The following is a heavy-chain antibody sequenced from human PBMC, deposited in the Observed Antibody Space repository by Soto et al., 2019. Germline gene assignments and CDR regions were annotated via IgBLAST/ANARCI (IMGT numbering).Heavy chain of an antibody. CDR3: ASDEGGYDIFTGDYKDQHFDY. CDR1: GYTFTHFY. J-gene: IGHJ4*02. V-gene: IGHV1-18*01. CDR2: ISPHNFNT. D-gene: IGHD3-9*01. Sequence: QVQLEQSGAEVKKPGDSVKVSCKASGYTFTHFYITWVRQAPGQGLEWMGAISPHNFNTNYAQKFRGRVTLTTEKSTNTAYMDLRSLTSDETAVYYCASDEGGYDIFTGDYKDQHFDYWSQGVPVTVSS.